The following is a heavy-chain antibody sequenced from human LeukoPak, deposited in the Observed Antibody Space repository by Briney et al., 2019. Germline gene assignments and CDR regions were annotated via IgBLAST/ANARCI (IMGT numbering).Heavy chain of an antibody. CDR3: ARDRDYYKSGSHASTLDY. V-gene: IGHV4-39*07. J-gene: IGHJ4*02. CDR2: IYHRGRT. CDR1: GDSISSNSDY. Sequence: PSETVSLTCSVSGDSISSNSDYWGWIRQPPGKGLEWIGNIYHRGRTNYNPSLKSRVTISADTSKNQFSLKLSSVTAADTAVYYCARDRDYYKSGSHASTLDYWGQGSLVTVSS. D-gene: IGHD3-10*01.